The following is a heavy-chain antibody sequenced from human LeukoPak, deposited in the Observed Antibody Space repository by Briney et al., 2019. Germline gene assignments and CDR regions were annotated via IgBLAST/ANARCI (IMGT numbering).Heavy chain of an antibody. CDR2: INHSGST. D-gene: IGHD6-19*01. CDR1: GGSISSSSYY. J-gene: IGHJ5*02. V-gene: IGHV4-39*01. CDR3: ARHLIAVAGTRYNWFDP. Sequence: SETLSLTCTVSGGSISSSSYYWGWIRQPPGKGLEWIGEINHSGSTNYNPSLKSRVTISVDTSKNQFSLKLSSVTAADTAVYYCARHLIAVAGTRYNWFDPWGQGTLVTVSS.